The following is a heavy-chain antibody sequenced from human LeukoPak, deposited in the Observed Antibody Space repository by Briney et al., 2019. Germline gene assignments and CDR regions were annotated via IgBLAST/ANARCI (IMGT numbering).Heavy chain of an antibody. J-gene: IGHJ3*02. Sequence: SETLSLTCTVSGGSISSYYWSWIRQPPGKGLEWIGYIYYSGSTNYNPSLKSRVTISVDTSKNQFSLKLSSVTAADTAVYYCARVVMVKGDAFDIWGQGTMVTVSS. V-gene: IGHV4-59*01. D-gene: IGHD3-22*01. CDR1: GGSISSYY. CDR2: IYYSGST. CDR3: ARVVMVKGDAFDI.